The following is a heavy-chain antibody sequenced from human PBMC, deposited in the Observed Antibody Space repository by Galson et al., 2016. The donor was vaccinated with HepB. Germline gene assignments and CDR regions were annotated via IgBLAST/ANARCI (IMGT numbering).Heavy chain of an antibody. J-gene: IGHJ4*02. CDR2: TYYRSKWYN. Sequence: CAISGDSVSSTSAAWNWVRQSPSRGLEWLGRTYYRSKWYNDYAASVRSRITINPDTSRNQFSLQLNSVTPEDTAVYYCLSGWYFDTWGQGTQVIVSS. D-gene: IGHD6-19*01. CDR3: LSGWYFDT. CDR1: GDSVSSTSAA. V-gene: IGHV6-1*01.